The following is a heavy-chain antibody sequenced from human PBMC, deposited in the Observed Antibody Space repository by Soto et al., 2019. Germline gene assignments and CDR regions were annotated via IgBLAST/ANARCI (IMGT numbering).Heavy chain of an antibody. CDR1: GGSISSGGYY. Sequence: KPSETLSLTCTVSGGSISSGGYYWSWIRQHPGKGLEWIGYIYYSGSTYYNPSLKSRVTISVDTSKNQFSLKLSSVTAADTAVYYCARDLRYYDFWSGYSPLNWFDPWGQGTLVTVYS. V-gene: IGHV4-31*03. CDR3: ARDLRYYDFWSGYSPLNWFDP. CDR2: IYYSGST. J-gene: IGHJ5*02. D-gene: IGHD3-3*01.